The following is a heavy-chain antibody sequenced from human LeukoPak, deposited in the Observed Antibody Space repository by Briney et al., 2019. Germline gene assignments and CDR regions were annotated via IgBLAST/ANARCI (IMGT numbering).Heavy chain of an antibody. CDR1: GFTFSSYG. CDR3: AKDISGSSGWFYYFDY. CDR2: ISYDGSNK. D-gene: IGHD6-19*01. V-gene: IGHV3-30*18. Sequence: GGSLRLSCAASGFTFSSYGMHWVRQAPGKGLEWVAVISYDGSNKYYADSVKGRFTISRDNAKNSLYLQMNSLRAEDTALYYCAKDISGSSGWFYYFDYWGQGTLVTVSA. J-gene: IGHJ4*02.